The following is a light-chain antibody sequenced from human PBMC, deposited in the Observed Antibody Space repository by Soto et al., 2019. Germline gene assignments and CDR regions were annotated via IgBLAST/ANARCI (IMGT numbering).Light chain of an antibody. CDR3: QQYNNWPLT. Sequence: EIVMTQSPATPSVSPGERATLSWRASQSVSSNLAWYQQKPGQAPRLLIYGASSRATGIPVRFSGSGSGTEFTLTISSLQSEDFAVYYCQQYNNWPLTFGQGTRLEIK. CDR1: QSVSSN. J-gene: IGKJ5*01. V-gene: IGKV3-15*01. CDR2: GAS.